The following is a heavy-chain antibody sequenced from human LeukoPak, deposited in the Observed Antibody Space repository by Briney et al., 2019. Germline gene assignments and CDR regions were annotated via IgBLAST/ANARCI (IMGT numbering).Heavy chain of an antibody. CDR3: ARDVGGYYYGNLEY. D-gene: IGHD3-22*01. Sequence: PSETLSLTCTVSGGSIRSGDHYWNWIRQHPGKGPEWIGYISYGGSTFYNPSLKSRAAISVDTSKTQFSLKLTSVAAADTAVYYCARDVGGYYYGNLEYWGQGILVTVSS. CDR1: GGSIRSGDHY. CDR2: ISYGGST. J-gene: IGHJ4*02. V-gene: IGHV4-31*03.